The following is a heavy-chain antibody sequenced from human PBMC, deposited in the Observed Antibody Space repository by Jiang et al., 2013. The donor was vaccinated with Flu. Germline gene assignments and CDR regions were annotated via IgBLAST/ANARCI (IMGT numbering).Heavy chain of an antibody. V-gene: IGHV1-69*06. D-gene: IGHD3-22*01. CDR1: ADIFSSSA. Sequence: SGAEVKKPGSSVKVSCKASADIFSSSAFNWVRQAPGQGLEWMGGIIPIFRTAHYAQMFQDRVTITADKSTNIAYMELANLRFEDTGVYYCARGRYDSSDHYPYYYYYSMDVWGQGTTVTVSS. CDR2: IIPIFRTA. CDR3: ARGRYDSSDHYPYYYYYSMDV. J-gene: IGHJ6*02.